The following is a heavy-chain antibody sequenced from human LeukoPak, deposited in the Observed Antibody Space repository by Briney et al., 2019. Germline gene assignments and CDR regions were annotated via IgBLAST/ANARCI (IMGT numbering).Heavy chain of an antibody. V-gene: IGHV4-34*01. Sequence: SETLSLTCTVSGGSFSGYYWGLIRQSPGKGLEWIGEISHSGSTNYNPSLKSRVTISVDTSNNQFSLKLSSVTAADTAVYYCVRDREYCSSTSCPFDSWGQGTPVTVSS. J-gene: IGHJ4*02. CDR1: GGSFSGYY. D-gene: IGHD2-2*01. CDR3: VRDREYCSSTSCPFDS. CDR2: ISHSGST.